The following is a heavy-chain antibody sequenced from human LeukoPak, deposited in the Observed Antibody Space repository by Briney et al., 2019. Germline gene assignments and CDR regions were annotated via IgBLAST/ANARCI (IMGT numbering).Heavy chain of an antibody. CDR3: AKGVTGTRAFDI. V-gene: IGHV3-33*06. D-gene: IGHD1-7*01. Sequence: GKSLRLSCAASGFTLSSYGMHWVRQAPGKGLVWVAVMLNDGNYKKYADFVKGRLTISRDNSRNPLYLQMNSLRADDTAVYYCAKGVTGTRAFDIWGQGTMVTVSS. J-gene: IGHJ3*02. CDR1: GFTLSSYG. CDR2: MLNDGNYK.